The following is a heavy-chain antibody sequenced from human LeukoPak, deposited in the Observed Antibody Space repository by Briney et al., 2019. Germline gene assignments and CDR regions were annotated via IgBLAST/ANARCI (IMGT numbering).Heavy chain of an antibody. Sequence: GGSLRLSCAASGFTFNNYNMNWVRQAPGKALEWVSSITSSGTYIFYADSVKGRFTIFRDNAKNLLYLQMNSLRAEDTAVYYCAREGFYYFDFWGQGTLVTVSS. CDR1: GFTFNNYN. CDR2: ITSSGTYI. J-gene: IGHJ4*01. CDR3: AREGFYYFDF. V-gene: IGHV3-21*01.